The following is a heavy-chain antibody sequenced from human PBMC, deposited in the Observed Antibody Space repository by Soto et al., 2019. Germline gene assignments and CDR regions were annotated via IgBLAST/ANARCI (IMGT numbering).Heavy chain of an antibody. V-gene: IGHV3-15*07. CDR1: GFTFSNAW. Sequence: PGGSLRLSCAASGFTFSNAWMNWVRQAPGKGLEWVGRIKSKTDGGTTDYAAPVKGRFTISRDDSKNTLYLQMNSLKTEDTAVYYCTTGSDYDFWSGYYPPYDYWGQGTLVTVSS. CDR3: TTGSDYDFWSGYYPPYDY. J-gene: IGHJ4*02. CDR2: IKSKTDGGTT. D-gene: IGHD3-3*01.